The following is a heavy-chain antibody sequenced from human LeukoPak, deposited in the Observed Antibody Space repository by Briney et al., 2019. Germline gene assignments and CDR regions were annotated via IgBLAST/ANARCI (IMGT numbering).Heavy chain of an antibody. Sequence: SETLSLTCAVYGGSLSGSYWSWIRQPPGKGLEWIGEINHSGSANYNPSLKSRVTLSIDKSKNQFSLNLNSVTAADTAVYYCARAQRDSGYYKVDYWGQGTLVTVSS. J-gene: IGHJ4*02. CDR3: ARAQRDSGYYKVDY. CDR1: GGSLSGSY. D-gene: IGHD3-3*01. V-gene: IGHV4-34*01. CDR2: INHSGSA.